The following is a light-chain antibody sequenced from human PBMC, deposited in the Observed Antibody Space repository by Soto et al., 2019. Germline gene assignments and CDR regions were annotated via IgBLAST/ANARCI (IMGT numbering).Light chain of an antibody. Sequence: QSALTQPASVSGSPGQSITISCTGTSSDVGGYNYVSWYQQHPGKAPKFLIYEVSNRPSGVSNRFSGSKSGNTASLTISGLQAEDAADYYCSSYTSTNTWVFGGGTKLTVL. CDR3: SSYTSTNTWV. CDR2: EVS. CDR1: SSDVGGYNY. J-gene: IGLJ3*02. V-gene: IGLV2-14*01.